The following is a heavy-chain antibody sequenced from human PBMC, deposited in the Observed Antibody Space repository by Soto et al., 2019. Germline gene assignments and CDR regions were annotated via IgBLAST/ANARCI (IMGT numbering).Heavy chain of an antibody. CDR2: IWYDGNNK. CDR3: ARGLHSLFDY. Sequence: SLSLSCAASGFTFSNYGMHWVRQAPGKGLEWVAVIWYDGNNKYYADSVKGRFTISRDNSNNTLYVQMTGLRAEDTAVYYCARGLHSLFDYWGQGTLVTVSS. V-gene: IGHV3-33*01. D-gene: IGHD2-21*01. J-gene: IGHJ4*02. CDR1: GFTFSNYG.